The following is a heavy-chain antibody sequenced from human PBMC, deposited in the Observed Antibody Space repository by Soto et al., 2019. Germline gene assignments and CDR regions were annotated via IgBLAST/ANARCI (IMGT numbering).Heavy chain of an antibody. CDR3: ATSSVTTPAFDI. CDR2: FDPEDGET. V-gene: IGHV1-24*01. D-gene: IGHD4-17*01. Sequence: ASVKVSCKVSGYTLTELSMHWVRQAPGKGLEWMGGFDPEDGETIYAQKFQGRVTMTEDTSTDTAYMELSSLRSEDTAVYYCATSSVTTPAFDIWGQGPMVTVSS. CDR1: GYTLTELS. J-gene: IGHJ3*02.